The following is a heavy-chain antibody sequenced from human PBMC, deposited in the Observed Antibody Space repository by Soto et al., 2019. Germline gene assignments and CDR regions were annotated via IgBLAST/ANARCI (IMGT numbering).Heavy chain of an antibody. CDR3: ARDHRYSAEYFQH. CDR1: GGSISSGGYY. V-gene: IGHV4-31*03. D-gene: IGHD6-13*01. Sequence: SETLSLTCTVSGGSISSGGYYWSWIRQHPGKGLEWIGYIYYSGSTYYNPSLKSRVTISVDTSKNQFSLKLSSVTAADTAVYYCARDHRYSAEYFQHWGQDTLVTVSS. J-gene: IGHJ1*01. CDR2: IYYSGST.